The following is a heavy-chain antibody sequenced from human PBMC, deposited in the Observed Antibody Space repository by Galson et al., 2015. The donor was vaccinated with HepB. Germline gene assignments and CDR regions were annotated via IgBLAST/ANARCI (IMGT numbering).Heavy chain of an antibody. CDR1: GFIFSSYA. CDR3: AREISMVRNTAFNI. CDR2: ISSNGGST. Sequence: SLRLSCAASGFIFSSYAMHWVRQAPGKGLEYISSISSNGGSTYYANSVKGRFTISRDNSKNTLYVHMGSLRAEDMAVYYCAREISMVRNTAFNIWGQGTMVTVSS. D-gene: IGHD3-10*01. V-gene: IGHV3-64*01. J-gene: IGHJ3*02.